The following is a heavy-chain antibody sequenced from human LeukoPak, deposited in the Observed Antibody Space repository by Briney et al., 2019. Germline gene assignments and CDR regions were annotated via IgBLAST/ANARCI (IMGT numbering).Heavy chain of an antibody. CDR3: VKNRVVFNWNYAYYFDS. J-gene: IGHJ4*02. Sequence: PGGSLRLSCAASGFTFSSYVMSWVRQAPGKGLEWVSVISDSGGSTYYADSVKGRFTISRDNSKNTLYLQMNSLRAEDTAVYYCVKNRVVFNWNYAYYFDSWGQGTLVTVSS. D-gene: IGHD1-7*01. CDR2: ISDSGGST. V-gene: IGHV3-23*01. CDR1: GFTFSSYV.